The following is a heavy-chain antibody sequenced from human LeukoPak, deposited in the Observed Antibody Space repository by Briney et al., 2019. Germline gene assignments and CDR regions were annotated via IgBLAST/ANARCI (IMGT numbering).Heavy chain of an antibody. Sequence: SVNVSCMASGCIFSSYAVNWVRQAPGQGLEWMGGIFPIFCEENYAQKFQGRVTITTDESKNTAYMELNSLRAEDTAGYYLATRRDMYYFDCWGQGTLVTV. J-gene: IGHJ4*01. CDR1: GCIFSSYA. CDR3: ATRRDMYYFDC. V-gene: IGHV1-69*05. D-gene: IGHD5-24*01. CDR2: IFPIFCEE.